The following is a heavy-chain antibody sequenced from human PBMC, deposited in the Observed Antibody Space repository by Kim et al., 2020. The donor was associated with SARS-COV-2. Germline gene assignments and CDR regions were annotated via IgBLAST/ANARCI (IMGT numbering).Heavy chain of an antibody. J-gene: IGHJ6*02. CDR2: IYSGGHT. CDR3: ARDLLELHQTYGMDV. D-gene: IGHD1-7*01. CDR1: GFTVSSNY. V-gene: IGHV3-53*01. Sequence: GGSLRLSCAASGFTVSSNYMSWVRQAPGKGLEWVSIIYSGGHTFYADSVKGRFTISRDNSKNTLYLQMNSLRGEDTAVYYCARDLLELHQTYGMDVWGQGTTVTVSS.